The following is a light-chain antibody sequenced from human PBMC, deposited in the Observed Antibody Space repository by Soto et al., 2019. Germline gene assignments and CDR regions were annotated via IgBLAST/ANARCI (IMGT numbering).Light chain of an antibody. Sequence: DIRMTQSPSSLSASVGYRVTITCRASQSIYSSLNWYHQKPGKAPKLLIYAASNLQSGVPSRFSGSGSGTDFTLSISSLQPEDFATYYCQQSYSAPYTFGQGTKLEI. CDR3: QQSYSAPYT. CDR1: QSIYSS. CDR2: AAS. V-gene: IGKV1-39*01. J-gene: IGKJ2*01.